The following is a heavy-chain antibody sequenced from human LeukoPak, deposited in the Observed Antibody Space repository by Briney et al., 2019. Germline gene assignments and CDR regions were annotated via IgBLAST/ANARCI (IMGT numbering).Heavy chain of an antibody. D-gene: IGHD3-22*01. Sequence: GGSLRLSCAASGFTFSSYSMNWVRQAPGKGLEWVSSISSSSSYIYYADSVKGRFTISRDNAKNSLYLQMNSLRAEDTAVYYCAREDYYDSSGYYDYWGQGTLVTVSS. CDR2: ISSSSSYI. CDR3: AREDYYDSSGYYDY. V-gene: IGHV3-21*01. J-gene: IGHJ4*02. CDR1: GFTFSSYS.